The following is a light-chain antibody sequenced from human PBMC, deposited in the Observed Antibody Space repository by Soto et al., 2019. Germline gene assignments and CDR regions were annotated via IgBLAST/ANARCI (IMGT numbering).Light chain of an antibody. Sequence: DIQMTQSPSSLSASVGDRVTITCRASQGISNYLAWYQQKPGKVPKLLIYVASTLQSGVPSRFSGSGSGTDFTLTISSLKPEDVATYYCQEYNSAPRVTFGPGTKVDIK. CDR3: QEYNSAPRVT. J-gene: IGKJ3*01. CDR1: QGISNY. CDR2: VAS. V-gene: IGKV1-27*01.